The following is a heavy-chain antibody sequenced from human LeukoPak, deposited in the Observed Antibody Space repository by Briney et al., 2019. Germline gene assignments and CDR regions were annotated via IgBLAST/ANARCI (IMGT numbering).Heavy chain of an antibody. Sequence: GGSLRLSCAASGFTFSNAWMSWVRQAPGKGLEWVSAISGSGGSTYYADSVKGRFTISRDNAKNSLYLQMNSLGAEDTAFYYCAKDKISGVRGALDYWGQGTLVTVSS. D-gene: IGHD3-10*01. CDR2: ISGSGGST. CDR3: AKDKISGVRGALDY. CDR1: GFTFSNAW. V-gene: IGHV3-23*01. J-gene: IGHJ4*02.